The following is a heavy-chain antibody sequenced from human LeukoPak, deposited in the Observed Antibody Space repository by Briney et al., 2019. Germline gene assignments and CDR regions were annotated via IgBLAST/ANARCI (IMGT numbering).Heavy chain of an antibody. CDR2: IYTSGST. J-gene: IGHJ4*02. V-gene: IGHV4-61*02. CDR3: ARGKVVAADFDY. D-gene: IGHD2-15*01. CDR1: GGSISSGSYY. Sequence: PSQTLSLTCTVGGGSISSGSYYWSWIRQPAGKGLEWIGRIYTSGSTNYNPSLKSRVTISVDTSKNQFSLKLSSVTAADTAVYYCARGKVVAADFDYWGQGTLVTVSS.